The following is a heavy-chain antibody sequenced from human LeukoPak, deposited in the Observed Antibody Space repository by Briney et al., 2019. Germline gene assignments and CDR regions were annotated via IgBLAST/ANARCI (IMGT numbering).Heavy chain of an antibody. CDR3: AARSIVGANFDY. CDR1: GYTFTSYG. Sequence: ASVKVSCKASGYTFTSYGISGVRQAPGQGLEGMGWISSYNGNTHYVQKLQGRPTMPTDTHPRAASIALRSLTSDDTAVYYCAARSIVGANFDYWGQGTLVTVSS. V-gene: IGHV1-18*01. J-gene: IGHJ4*02. D-gene: IGHD1-26*01. CDR2: ISSYNGNT.